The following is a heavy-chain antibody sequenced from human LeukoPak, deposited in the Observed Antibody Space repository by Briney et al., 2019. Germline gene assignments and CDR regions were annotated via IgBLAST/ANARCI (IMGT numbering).Heavy chain of an antibody. D-gene: IGHD3-22*01. J-gene: IGHJ4*02. CDR3: AGGGGYLIDY. V-gene: IGHV3-7*01. CDR2: IKSDGTEE. Sequence: PGGSLRLSCTASGFTFSSYWMNWVRQVPGKELEWVAIIKSDGTEEHYQDSVKGRFTISRDNANNLLFLQMNNLRAEDTAVYYCAGGGGYLIDYWGQGTLVTVSS. CDR1: GFTFSSYW.